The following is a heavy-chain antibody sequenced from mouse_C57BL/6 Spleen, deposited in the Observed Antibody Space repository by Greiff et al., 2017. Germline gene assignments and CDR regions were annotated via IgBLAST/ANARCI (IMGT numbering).Heavy chain of an antibody. CDR3: ARAGIYYDYDGYWYFDV. Sequence: EVQLQESGPGLVKPSQSLSLTCSVTGYSITSGYYWNWIRQFPGNKLEWMGYISYDGSNNYNPSLKNRISITRDTSKNQFFLKLNSVTTEDTATYYCARAGIYYDYDGYWYFDVWGTGTTVTVSS. CDR1: GYSITSGYY. D-gene: IGHD2-4*01. V-gene: IGHV3-6*01. CDR2: ISYDGSN. J-gene: IGHJ1*03.